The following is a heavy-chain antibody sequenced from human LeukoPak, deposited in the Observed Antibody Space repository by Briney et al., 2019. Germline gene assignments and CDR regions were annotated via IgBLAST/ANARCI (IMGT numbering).Heavy chain of an antibody. J-gene: IGHJ4*02. CDR2: IYYSGST. D-gene: IGHD5-12*01. CDR3: ARGDGYSGYDYFDY. CDR1: GGSISSYY. Sequence: SETLSLTCTVSGGSISSYYWSWIRQPPGKGLEWIGYIYYSGSTNYNPSLKSRVTISVDTSKNQFSLKLSSVTTADTAVYYFARGDGYSGYDYFDYWGQGTLVTVSS. V-gene: IGHV4-59*01.